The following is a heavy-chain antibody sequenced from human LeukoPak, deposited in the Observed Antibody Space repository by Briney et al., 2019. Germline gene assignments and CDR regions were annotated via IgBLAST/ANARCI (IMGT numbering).Heavy chain of an antibody. V-gene: IGHV4-31*03. D-gene: IGHD6-19*01. J-gene: IGHJ5*02. Sequence: SETLSLTCTVSGGSISSGGYYWSWIRQHPGKGLEWIGYIYYSGSTYYNPSLKSRVTISVDTSKNQFSLKLSSVTAADTAVYYCARVPSGWYHWFDPWGQGTLVTVSS. CDR1: GGSISSGGYY. CDR2: IYYSGST. CDR3: ARVPSGWYHWFDP.